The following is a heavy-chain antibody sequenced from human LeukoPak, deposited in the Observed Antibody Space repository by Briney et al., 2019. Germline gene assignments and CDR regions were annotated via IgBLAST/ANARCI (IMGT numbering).Heavy chain of an antibody. CDR2: ISGSGGST. D-gene: IGHD6-19*01. J-gene: IGHJ4*02. CDR1: GFTFSSYA. Sequence: PGGSLRLSCAASGFTFSSYAMSWVHQAPGKGLEWVSAISGSGGSTYYADSVKGRFTISRDNSKNTLYLQMNSLRAEDTAVYYCAKQWQQWLDRTFDYWGQGTLVTVSS. CDR3: AKQWQQWLDRTFDY. V-gene: IGHV3-23*01.